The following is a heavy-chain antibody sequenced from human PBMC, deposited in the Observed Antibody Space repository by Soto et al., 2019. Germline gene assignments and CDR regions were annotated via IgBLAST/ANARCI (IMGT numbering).Heavy chain of an antibody. CDR3: ARETYGDAIYYYYGMEV. J-gene: IGHJ6*02. CDR1: GFTFSSYA. CDR2: ISYDGSNK. V-gene: IGHV3-30-3*01. Sequence: GGSLRLSCAASGFTFSSYAMHWVRQAPGKGLEWVAVISYDGSNKYYADSVKGRFTISRDNSKNTLYLQMNSLRAEDTAVYYCARETYGDAIYYYYGMEVWGQGTTVTVSS. D-gene: IGHD4-17*01.